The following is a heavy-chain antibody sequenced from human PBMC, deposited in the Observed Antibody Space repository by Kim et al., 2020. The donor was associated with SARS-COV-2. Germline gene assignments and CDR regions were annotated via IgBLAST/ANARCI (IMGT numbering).Heavy chain of an antibody. Sequence: PAIRRRATNSVDTSKNQFSLKLSSVTAADTAVYYCARMNAGGDYYFDYWGQGTLVTVSS. D-gene: IGHD2-21*01. J-gene: IGHJ4*02. V-gene: IGHV4-39*01. CDR3: ARMNAGGDYYFDY.